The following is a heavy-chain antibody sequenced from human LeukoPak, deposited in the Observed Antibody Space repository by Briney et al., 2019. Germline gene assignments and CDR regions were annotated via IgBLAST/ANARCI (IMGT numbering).Heavy chain of an antibody. CDR2: ISASGGT. J-gene: IGHJ6*03. V-gene: IGHV3-23*01. D-gene: IGHD1-26*01. Sequence: GGSLRLSCAASGFIFSSYAMSWVRQAPGKGLEWVSAISASGGTHHADSVKGRFTISRDNSKDTLYLQMNSLRAEDTAVYYCAKSGGGSGYYYMDVWGKGTTVTVSS. CDR3: AKSGGGSGYYYMDV. CDR1: GFIFSSYA.